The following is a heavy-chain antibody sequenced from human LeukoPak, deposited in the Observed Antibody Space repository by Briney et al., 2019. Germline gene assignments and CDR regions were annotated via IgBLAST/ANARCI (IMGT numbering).Heavy chain of an antibody. D-gene: IGHD3-3*01. CDR1: GFTFSSYS. CDR2: ISSSSSYI. CDR3: ARAGYYDFWSGVALDYYYYGMDV. Sequence: GGSLRLSCAASGFTFSSYSMNWVRQAPGKGLEWVSSISSSSSYIYYADSVKGRFTISRDNAKNSLYLQMNSLRAEDTAVYYCARAGYYDFWSGVALDYYYYGMDVWGQGTTVTVSS. V-gene: IGHV3-21*01. J-gene: IGHJ6*02.